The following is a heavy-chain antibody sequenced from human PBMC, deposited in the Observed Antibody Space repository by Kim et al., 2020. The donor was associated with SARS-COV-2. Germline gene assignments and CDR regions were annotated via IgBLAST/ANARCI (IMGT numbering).Heavy chain of an antibody. D-gene: IGHD3-22*01. V-gene: IGHV3-30*02. CDR3: AWGRLVHSSVY. J-gene: IGHJ4*02. Sequence: KYYADSVTGRFTISRDNSKKTLYLQMNSLRAEDTAVYDCAWGRLVHSSVYWGQGTLVTVSS. CDR2: K.